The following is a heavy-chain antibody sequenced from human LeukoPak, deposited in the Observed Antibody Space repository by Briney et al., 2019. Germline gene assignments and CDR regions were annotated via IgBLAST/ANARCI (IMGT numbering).Heavy chain of an antibody. CDR3: ASNFVEEAVAGN. J-gene: IGHJ4*02. CDR2: IIPILGIA. CDR1: GGTFSSYA. Sequence: ASVKVFCKASGGTFSSYAISWVRQAPGQGLEWMGRIIPILGIANYAQKFQGRVTITADKSTSTAYMELSSLRSEDTAVYYCASNFVEEAVAGNWGQGTLVTVSS. D-gene: IGHD6-19*01. V-gene: IGHV1-69*04.